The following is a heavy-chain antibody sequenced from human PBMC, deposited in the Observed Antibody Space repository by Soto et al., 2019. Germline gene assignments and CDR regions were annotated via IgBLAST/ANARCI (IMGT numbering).Heavy chain of an antibody. J-gene: IGHJ4*02. CDR1: GYTFTTYG. Sequence: QVHLVQSGAEVKKPGASVKVSCKGSGYTFTTYGITWVRQAPGQGLEWMGWISAHNGNTNYAQKLQGRVTVTRDTSTTTAYMELRSLRSDDTAVYYCARGRYGDYWGQGALVTVSS. V-gene: IGHV1-18*01. CDR2: ISAHNGNT. CDR3: ARGRYGDY. D-gene: IGHD1-1*01.